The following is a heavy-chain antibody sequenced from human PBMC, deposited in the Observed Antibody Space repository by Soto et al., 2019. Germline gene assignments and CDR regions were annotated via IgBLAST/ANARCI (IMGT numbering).Heavy chain of an antibody. CDR3: SRGSTTEKFDS. CDR1: GASIHNGGYF. J-gene: IGHJ4*02. D-gene: IGHD3-16*01. Sequence: QVQLQESGPGLVRPSQTLSLTCSVSGASIHNGGYFWSWIRQSPEKGLEWIGHIHNSGSPYNNPSLGNRVTISADTSLNQFPPALTSLTCAKPAHLYLSRGSTTEKFDSWGQGILVTVSS. CDR2: IHNSGSP. V-gene: IGHV4-30-4*01.